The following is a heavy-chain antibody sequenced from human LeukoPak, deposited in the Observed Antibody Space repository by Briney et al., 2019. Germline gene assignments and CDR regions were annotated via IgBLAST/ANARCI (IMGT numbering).Heavy chain of an antibody. CDR2: ISSSSSYI. V-gene: IGHV3-21*04. J-gene: IGHJ5*02. CDR3: ARESMHTIFGVVNSYGFDP. D-gene: IGHD3-3*01. Sequence: GGSLRLSCAASGFTFSSYSMNWVRQAPGKGLEWVSSISSSSSYIYYADSVKGRFTISRDNAKNSLYLQMNSLRAEDTAVYYCARESMHTIFGVVNSYGFDPWGQGTLVTVSS. CDR1: GFTFSSYS.